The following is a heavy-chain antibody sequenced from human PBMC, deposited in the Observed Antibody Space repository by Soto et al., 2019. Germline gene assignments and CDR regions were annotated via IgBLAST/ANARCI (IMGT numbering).Heavy chain of an antibody. Sequence: EVQLVESGGGLVQPGGSLRLSCAASGFTFSSYSMNWVRQAPGKGLEWVSYISSSSSTIYYADSVKGRFTIARDNAKNSLYLQRNRLRDGDTAVYCCGREGGRLNWFDSWGQGTLVTVSS. D-gene: IGHD1-26*01. J-gene: IGHJ5*01. V-gene: IGHV3-48*02. CDR1: GFTFSSYS. CDR3: GREGGRLNWFDS. CDR2: ISSSSSTI.